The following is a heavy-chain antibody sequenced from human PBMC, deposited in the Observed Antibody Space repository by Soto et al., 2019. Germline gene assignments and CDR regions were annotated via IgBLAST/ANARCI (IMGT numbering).Heavy chain of an antibody. CDR1: GYTFTRNG. CDR3: VKYRDSNSWPSRDV. V-gene: IGHV1-18*01. Sequence: ASVKVSCKTSGYTFTRNGISWVRQAPGQGLEWMGWISPKSGSIKYAQKFKGRVIMTTGTSTSTAYMELRSLRSYDTAVYYCVKYRDSNSWPSRDVWGPGTTVTVSS. CDR2: ISPKSGSI. J-gene: IGHJ6*02. D-gene: IGHD3-22*01.